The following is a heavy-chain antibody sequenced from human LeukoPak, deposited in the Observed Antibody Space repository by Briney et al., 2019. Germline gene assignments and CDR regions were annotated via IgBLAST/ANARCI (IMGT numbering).Heavy chain of an antibody. J-gene: IGHJ4*01. CDR3: VRETQAGITDFDY. D-gene: IGHD4-23*01. Sequence: GGSLRLSCAASGFIFSRHWMTWVRRAPGKGLEWVANIKEDGSKQYYPESMKGRFTISRDNGNNILYLQLNRLRVDDTGVYYCVRETQAGITDFDYWGQGALVTVSS. CDR2: IKEDGSKQ. CDR1: GFIFSRHW. V-gene: IGHV3-7*01.